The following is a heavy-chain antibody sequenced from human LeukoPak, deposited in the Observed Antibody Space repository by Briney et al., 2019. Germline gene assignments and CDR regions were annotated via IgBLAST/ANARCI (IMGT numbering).Heavy chain of an antibody. V-gene: IGHV4-31*03. J-gene: IGHJ4*02. CDR3: ARQGAYGSGSQWYYFDY. Sequence: SETLSLTCTVSGGSISSGGYYWSWIRQHPGKGLEWIGYIYYSGSTYYNPSLKSRVTISVDTSKNQFSLKLSSVTAADTAVYYCARQGAYGSGSQWYYFDYWGQGTLVTVSS. D-gene: IGHD3-10*01. CDR1: GGSISSGGYY. CDR2: IYYSGST.